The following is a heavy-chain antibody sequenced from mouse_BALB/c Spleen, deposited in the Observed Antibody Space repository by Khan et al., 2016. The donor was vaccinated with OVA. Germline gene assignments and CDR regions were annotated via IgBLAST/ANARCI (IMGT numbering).Heavy chain of an antibody. V-gene: IGHV9-3-1*01. CDR2: INTSTGEP. J-gene: IGHJ4*01. CDR1: GYTFTNYG. CDR3: ARVGYSGTMDY. D-gene: IGHD4-1*01. Sequence: QIQLVQSGPELKKPGETVKISCKASGYTFTNYGMNWVRQAPGKGLKWMGWINTSTGEPTYADDFRGRFAFSLETSASAAYLQINNLKDEDTATYFCARVGYSGTMDYWGQGTSVNVSS.